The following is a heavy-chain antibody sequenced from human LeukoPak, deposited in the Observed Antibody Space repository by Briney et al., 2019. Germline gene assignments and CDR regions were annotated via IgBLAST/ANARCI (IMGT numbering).Heavy chain of an antibody. V-gene: IGHV4-39*01. CDR3: ARHETAGDILTGYYLSNWFDP. D-gene: IGHD3-9*01. CDR1: GGSISSSSYY. Sequence: SETLSLTCTVSGGSISSSSYYWGWIRQPPGKGLEWIGSIYYSGSTYYNPSLKSRVTISVDTSKNQFSLKLSSVTAADTAVYYCARHETAGDILTGYYLSNWFDPWGQGTLVTVSS. J-gene: IGHJ5*02. CDR2: IYYSGST.